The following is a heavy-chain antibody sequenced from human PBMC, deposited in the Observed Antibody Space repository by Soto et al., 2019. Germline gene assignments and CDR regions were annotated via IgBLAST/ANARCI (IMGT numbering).Heavy chain of an antibody. CDR1: GFTFSSYA. D-gene: IGHD3-10*01. CDR2: ISGSGGST. CDR3: AKDFYGSGSSRSSYFDY. Sequence: GGSLRLSCAASGFTFSSYAMSWVRQAPGKGLEWVSAISGSGGSTYYADSVKGRFAISRDNSKNTLYLQMNSLRAEDTAVYYCAKDFYGSGSSRSSYFDYWGQGTLVTV. J-gene: IGHJ4*02. V-gene: IGHV3-23*01.